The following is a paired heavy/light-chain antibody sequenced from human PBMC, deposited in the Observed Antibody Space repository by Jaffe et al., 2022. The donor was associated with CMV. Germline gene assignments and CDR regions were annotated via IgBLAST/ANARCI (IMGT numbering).Heavy chain of an antibody. V-gene: IGHV1-18*04. CDR3: ARVLFGELPGIY. D-gene: IGHD3-10*02. Sequence: QVLLVQSGAEVKKPGASVKVSCKASGYTFTSYGITWVRQAPGQGLEWMGWISGYNGYTNYGQKFQGRGTMTTDTSTSTAYMELRSLRSDDTAVYYCARVLFGELPGIYWGQGTPVTVSS. CDR2: ISGYNGYT. J-gene: IGHJ4*02. CDR1: GYTFTSYG.
Light chain of an antibody. V-gene: IGKV1-17*01. CDR3: LQHNSYPWT. CDR2: GAS. CDR1: QGIRND. Sequence: DIQMTQSPSSLSASVGDRVTITCRASQGIRNDLGWYQQKPGKAPKRLIYGASSLQSGVPSRFSGSGSGTEFTLTISSLQSEDFATYYCLQHNSYPWTFGQGTKVEIK. J-gene: IGKJ1*01.